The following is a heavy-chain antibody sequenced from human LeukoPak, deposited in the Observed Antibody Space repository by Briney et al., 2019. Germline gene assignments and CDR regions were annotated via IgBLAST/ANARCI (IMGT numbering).Heavy chain of an antibody. V-gene: IGHV3-21*01. Sequence: GGSLRLSCAASGFTFSTYAVNWVRQAPGKGLEWVSSISSSSSYIYYADSVKGRFTISRDNAKNSLYLQMNSLRAEDTAVYYCASVDTAMSGSLDYWGQGTLVTVSS. D-gene: IGHD5-18*01. J-gene: IGHJ4*02. CDR3: ASVDTAMSGSLDY. CDR2: ISSSSSYI. CDR1: GFTFSTYA.